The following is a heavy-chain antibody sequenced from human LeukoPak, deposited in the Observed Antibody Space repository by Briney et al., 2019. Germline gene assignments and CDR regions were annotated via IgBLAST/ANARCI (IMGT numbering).Heavy chain of an antibody. CDR3: ASAARSGYSSSYYYFDY. Sequence: PSQTLSLTCAVSGGSISSGGYSWSWIRQPPGKGLEWIGYIYHSGSTYYNPSLKSRVTISVDTSKNQFSLKLSSVTAADTAVYYCASAARSGYSSSYYYFDYWGQGTLVTVSS. CDR1: GGSISSGGYS. CDR2: IYHSGST. J-gene: IGHJ4*02. V-gene: IGHV4-30-2*05. D-gene: IGHD6-13*01.